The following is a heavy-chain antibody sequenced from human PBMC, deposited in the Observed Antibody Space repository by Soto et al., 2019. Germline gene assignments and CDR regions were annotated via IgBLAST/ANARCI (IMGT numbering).Heavy chain of an antibody. CDR3: ARAPSPSPGYCGGDCYYFDY. CDR2: ISAYNGNT. CDR1: GYTFTSYG. D-gene: IGHD2-21*02. V-gene: IGHV1-18*01. J-gene: IGHJ4*02. Sequence: ASVKVSCKASGYTFTSYGISWVRQAPGQGLEWMGWISAYNGNTNYAQKFQGRVTITADKSTSTAYMELSSLRSEDTAVYYCARAPSPSPGYCGGDCYYFDYWGQGTLVTVSS.